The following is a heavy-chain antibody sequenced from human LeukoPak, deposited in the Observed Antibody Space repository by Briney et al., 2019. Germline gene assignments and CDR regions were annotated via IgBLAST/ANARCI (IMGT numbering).Heavy chain of an antibody. V-gene: IGHV3-30*02. Sequence: GGSLRLSCAASGFTFSSYGMQWVRQAPGKGLEWVAFIRYDGSNKYYADSVKGRFTISRDNSKNTLYLQMNSLRAEDTAVYYCAKDEGYYDFWSGQSPTDWGQGTLVTVSS. J-gene: IGHJ4*02. D-gene: IGHD3-3*01. CDR1: GFTFSSYG. CDR2: IRYDGSNK. CDR3: AKDEGYYDFWSGQSPTD.